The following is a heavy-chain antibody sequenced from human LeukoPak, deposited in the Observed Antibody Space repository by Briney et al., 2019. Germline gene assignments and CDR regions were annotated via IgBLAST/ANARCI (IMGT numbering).Heavy chain of an antibody. V-gene: IGHV1-18*01. J-gene: IGHJ5*02. CDR3: ARDQVGDGHNFNWFDP. CDR1: GYTFTSHG. Sequence: ASVKVSCKASGYTFTSHGITWVRQAPGQGLEWMGWISVWNGNTNYAQKLQGRVTMTTDTVTNTAYMELRSLRSDDTAVYYCARDQVGDGHNFNWFDPWGQGTLVTVSS. CDR2: ISVWNGNT. D-gene: IGHD5-24*01.